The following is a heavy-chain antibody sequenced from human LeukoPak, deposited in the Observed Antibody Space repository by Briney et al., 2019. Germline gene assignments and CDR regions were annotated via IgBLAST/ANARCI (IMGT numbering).Heavy chain of an antibody. CDR2: ICYDGSNK. CDR1: GFTFSSYG. D-gene: IGHD2-15*01. CDR3: ARDNSRCSGRSCYTVPWYFDL. Sequence: GRSLRLSCAASGFTFSSYGMHWVRQAPGKGLEWVAVICYDGSNKYYADSVKGRFTISRDNSKNTLYLQMNSLRAEDMAVYYCARDNSRCSGRSCYTVPWYFDLWGHGNLVTVSS. V-gene: IGHV3-33*01. J-gene: IGHJ2*01.